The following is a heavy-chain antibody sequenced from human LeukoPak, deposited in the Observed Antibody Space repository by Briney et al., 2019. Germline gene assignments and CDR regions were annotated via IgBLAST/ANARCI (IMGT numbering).Heavy chain of an antibody. V-gene: IGHV3-23*01. Sequence: PGGSLRLSCAASGFTFSSYAMSWVRQAPGKGLEWVSAISGSGGSTYYADSVKGRFTISRDNSKNTLYLQMNSLRAEDTAVYYCAKTNDFWSGPRCYFDYWGQGTLVTVSS. CDR1: GFTFSSYA. J-gene: IGHJ4*02. CDR3: AKTNDFWSGPRCYFDY. CDR2: ISGSGGST. D-gene: IGHD3-3*01.